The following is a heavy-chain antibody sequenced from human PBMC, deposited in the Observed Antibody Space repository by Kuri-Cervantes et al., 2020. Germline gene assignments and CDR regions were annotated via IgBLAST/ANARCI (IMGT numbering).Heavy chain of an antibody. CDR2: IIPIFGTA. J-gene: IGHJ6*03. CDR1: GGTFSSYA. CDR3: ARAAGITGTTGWSHYYYYYYMDV. Sequence: SVKVSCKASGGTFSSYAISWVRQAPGQGLEWMGGIIPIFGTANYAQKFQGRVTITADKSTSTAYMELSSLRSEDTAVYYCARAAGITGTTGWSHYYYYYYMDVWGKGTTVTDSS. V-gene: IGHV1-69*06. D-gene: IGHD1-7*01.